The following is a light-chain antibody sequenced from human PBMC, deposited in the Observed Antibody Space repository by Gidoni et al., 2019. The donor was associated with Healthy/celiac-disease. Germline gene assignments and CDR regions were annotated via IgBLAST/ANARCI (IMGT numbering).Light chain of an antibody. J-gene: IGKJ2*01. CDR3: QQSYSTPPT. Sequence: DIQMPQSPSSLSASVGDRVTITCLASQSISSYLNWYQPTPGKAPNLLLYAASSLHIGVTSRFSGSGSGTDFTLSISSLQPEDFATYYCQQSYSTPPTFGQGTKLEIK. V-gene: IGKV1-39*01. CDR1: QSISSY. CDR2: AAS.